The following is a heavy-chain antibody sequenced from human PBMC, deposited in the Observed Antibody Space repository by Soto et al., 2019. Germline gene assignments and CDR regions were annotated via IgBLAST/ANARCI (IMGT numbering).Heavy chain of an antibody. CDR3: AKGAIGRLDY. CDR1: GFTFSNYA. D-gene: IGHD1-26*01. Sequence: DVQLLDSGGGLVQPGRSLRLSCAASGFTFSNYAMSWVRQAPGKGLEWVSTSRASGVTTFYAVSARGRFTISRDNSKNPLSLQMNSLTADDTAIYYCAKGAIGRLDYWGQGTLVTVSS. V-gene: IGHV3-23*01. CDR2: SRASGVTT. J-gene: IGHJ4*02.